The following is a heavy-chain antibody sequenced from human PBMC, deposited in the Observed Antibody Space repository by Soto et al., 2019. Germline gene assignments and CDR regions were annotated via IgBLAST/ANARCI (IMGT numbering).Heavy chain of an antibody. CDR1: GFTFSSYA. V-gene: IGHV3-64D*06. D-gene: IGHD2-2*01. Sequence: GGSLRLSCSASGFTFSSYAMHWVRQAPGKGLEYVSAISSNGGSTYYADSVKGRFTISRDNSKNTLYLQMSSLRAEDTAVYYCVKDLVVGRGLFDPWGQGTLVTVSS. J-gene: IGHJ5*02. CDR2: ISSNGGST. CDR3: VKDLVVGRGLFDP.